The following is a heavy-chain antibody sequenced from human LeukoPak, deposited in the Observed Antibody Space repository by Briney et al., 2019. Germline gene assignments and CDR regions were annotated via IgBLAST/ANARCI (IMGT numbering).Heavy chain of an antibody. CDR1: GFTFSSYE. CDR3: ARDYYYDSSGHLDY. J-gene: IGHJ4*02. Sequence: GGSLRLSCAASGFTFSSYEMNWVRQAPGKGLEWVSYISSSGTPIYYSDSVKGRFTISRDNAKNSLYLQMNSLRAEDTAVYYCARDYYYDSSGHLDYWGQGTLVTVSS. V-gene: IGHV3-48*03. CDR2: ISSSGTPI. D-gene: IGHD3-22*01.